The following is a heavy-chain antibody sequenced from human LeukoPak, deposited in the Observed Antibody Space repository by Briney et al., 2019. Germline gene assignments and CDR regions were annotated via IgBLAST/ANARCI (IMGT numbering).Heavy chain of an antibody. D-gene: IGHD6-19*01. V-gene: IGHV3-73*01. CDR3: TRYSSGWYYLDY. J-gene: IGHJ4*02. Sequence: GGSLRLSCAASGFTFSGSAMHWVRQASGKGLEWVGRIRSKANSYATAYAASVKGRFTISRDDSKNMAYLQMNSLKTEDTAVYYCTRYSSGWYYLDYWGQGTLVTVSS. CDR1: GFTFSGSA. CDR2: IRSKANSYAT.